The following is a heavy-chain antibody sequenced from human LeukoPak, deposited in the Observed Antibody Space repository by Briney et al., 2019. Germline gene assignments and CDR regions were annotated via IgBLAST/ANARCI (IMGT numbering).Heavy chain of an antibody. CDR2: IYPGGSNG. CDR1: GFDFTAYG. V-gene: IGHV5-51*01. CDR3: ARYFPSAWFGF. D-gene: IGHD3-9*01. J-gene: IGHJ4*02. Sequence: GESLKISCKCSGFDFTAYGIAWVRRMPGKGLEWMGNIYPGGSNGRYSPSFQGQVTMSADKSITTVYLQWSSLKASDTAMYYCARYFPSAWFGFWGQGSLVTVSS.